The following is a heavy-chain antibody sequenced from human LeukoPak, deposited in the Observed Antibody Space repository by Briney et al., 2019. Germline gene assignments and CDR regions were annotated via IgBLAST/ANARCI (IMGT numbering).Heavy chain of an antibody. Sequence: GASVKVSCKASGYTFTSYGISWVRQAPGQGLEWMGWISAYNGNTNYAQKLQGRVTMTTDTSTSTAYMELRSLRSDDTAVYYCARSTIFGVVTMGYYYMDVWGKGTTVTVSS. CDR2: ISAYNGNT. CDR1: GYTFTSYG. V-gene: IGHV1-18*01. D-gene: IGHD3-3*01. CDR3: ARSTIFGVVTMGYYYMDV. J-gene: IGHJ6*03.